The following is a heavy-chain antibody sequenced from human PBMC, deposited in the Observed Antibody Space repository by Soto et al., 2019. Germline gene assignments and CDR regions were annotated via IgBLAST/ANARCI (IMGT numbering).Heavy chain of an antibody. J-gene: IGHJ4*02. Sequence: GASVKVSCKASGYTFTGYYMHWVRQAPGQGLEWMGWINPNSGGTNYAQKFQGWVTMTRDTSISTAYMELSRLRSDDTAVYYCARASRTTPYYDFWSGYSTTAFDYWGQGTLVTVSS. CDR1: GYTFTGYY. V-gene: IGHV1-2*04. CDR2: INPNSGGT. CDR3: ARASRTTPYYDFWSGYSTTAFDY. D-gene: IGHD3-3*01.